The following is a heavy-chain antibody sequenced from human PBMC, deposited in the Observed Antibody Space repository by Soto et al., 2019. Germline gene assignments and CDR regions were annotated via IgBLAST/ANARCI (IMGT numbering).Heavy chain of an antibody. CDR1: VGSFSGYY. CDR3: ARGYSNSWRVSNWFEP. CDR2: INHSGST. V-gene: IGHV4-34*01. Sequence: PXETLSLTCAFYVGSFSGYYWSWIREPPGKWLEWIGEINHSGSTNYNPSLKSRVTISVDTSKNQFSLKLSSVTAADTAVYYCARGYSNSWRVSNWFEPLGQGTLVNVSS. J-gene: IGHJ5*02. D-gene: IGHD4-4*01.